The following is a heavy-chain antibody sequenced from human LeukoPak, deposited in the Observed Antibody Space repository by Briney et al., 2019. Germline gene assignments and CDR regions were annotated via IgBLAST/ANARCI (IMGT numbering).Heavy chain of an antibody. D-gene: IGHD5-18*01. Sequence: ASVKVSCKASGGTFSSYAISWVRQAPGQGLEWMGRIIPILGIANYAQKFQGRVTITADKSTSTAYMELSSLRSEDTAVYYCARDVGTAMVPAPFDYWGQGTLVTVSS. CDR1: GGTFSSYA. J-gene: IGHJ4*02. CDR2: IIPILGIA. CDR3: ARDVGTAMVPAPFDY. V-gene: IGHV1-69*04.